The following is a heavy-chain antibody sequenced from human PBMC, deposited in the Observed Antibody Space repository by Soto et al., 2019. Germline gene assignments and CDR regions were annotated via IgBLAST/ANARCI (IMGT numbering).Heavy chain of an antibody. Sequence: PGGSLSLSCAASGFTFSSYAMHWVRQAPGKGLEWEALISYDGSDKDYADSVKGRFTISRDNSRNTLFLQMNSLSAEDTAVYYCARDYYKYYDSSGYYRSPAYWGQGTLVTVSS. CDR3: ARDYYKYYDSSGYYRSPAY. J-gene: IGHJ4*02. CDR2: ISYDGSDK. V-gene: IGHV3-30-3*01. D-gene: IGHD3-22*01. CDR1: GFTFSSYA.